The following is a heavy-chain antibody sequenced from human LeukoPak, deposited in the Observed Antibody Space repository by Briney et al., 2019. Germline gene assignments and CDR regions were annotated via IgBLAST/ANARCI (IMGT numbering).Heavy chain of an antibody. CDR3: AELGITMIGGV. D-gene: IGHD3-10*02. J-gene: IGHJ6*04. CDR2: ISSSGSTI. Sequence: GGSLRLSCAASGFTFSSYEMNWVGQAPGKGLEWVSYISSSGSTIYYADSVKGRFTISRDNAKNSLYLQMNSLRAEDTAVYYCAELGITMIGGVWGKGTTVTISS. V-gene: IGHV3-48*03. CDR1: GFTFSSYE.